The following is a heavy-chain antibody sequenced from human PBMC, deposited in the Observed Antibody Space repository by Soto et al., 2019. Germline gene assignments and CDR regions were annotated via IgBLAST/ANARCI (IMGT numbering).Heavy chain of an antibody. J-gene: IGHJ4*02. CDR1: GFTFSSYG. D-gene: IGHD3-22*01. Sequence: GGSLRLSCAASGFTFSSYGMHWVRQAPGKGLEWVAVISYDGSNKYYADSVKGRFTISRDNSKNTLYLQMNSLRAEDTAVYYCAKPYYYDSSGYYFLPPPGYWGQGTLVTVSS. CDR2: ISYDGSNK. CDR3: AKPYYYDSSGYYFLPPPGY. V-gene: IGHV3-30*18.